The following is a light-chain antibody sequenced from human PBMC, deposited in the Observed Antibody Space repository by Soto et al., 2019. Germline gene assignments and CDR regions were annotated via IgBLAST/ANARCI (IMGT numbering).Light chain of an antibody. V-gene: IGKV1-5*01. CDR3: QQYNSYWT. Sequence: DIQMTQSPSTLSASVGDRVTTTCRASQSISNWLAWYQQKPGKAPKLLIYDASSLESGVPSRFSGSGSGTEFTLTISSLQPDDFATYYCQQYNSYWTFGQGTKVDI. J-gene: IGKJ1*01. CDR1: QSISNW. CDR2: DAS.